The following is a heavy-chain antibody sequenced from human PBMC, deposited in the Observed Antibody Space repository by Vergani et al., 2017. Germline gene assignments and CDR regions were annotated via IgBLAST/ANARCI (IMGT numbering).Heavy chain of an antibody. Sequence: EVQLVQSGAEVKKPGATMKISCKVSGYTFTDHYMHWGKQAPGKGLEWMGLVDPEDGETIYAEKFKGRVTIAADTSTDTAHLELSSLRSEDTAVYYCATPQTVATGDMEVWGQGTTVIVSS. CDR3: ATPQTVATGDMEV. CDR1: GYTFTDHY. J-gene: IGHJ6*02. D-gene: IGHD5-12*01. CDR2: VDPEDGET. V-gene: IGHV1-69-2*01.